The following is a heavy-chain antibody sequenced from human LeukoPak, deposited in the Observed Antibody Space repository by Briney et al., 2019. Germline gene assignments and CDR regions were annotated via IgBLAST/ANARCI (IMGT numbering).Heavy chain of an antibody. D-gene: IGHD5-18*01. J-gene: IGHJ4*02. V-gene: IGHV3-49*04. CDR1: GFTFGDYA. CDR3: TRGSSKDTAMVTSLDY. Sequence: PGGSLRLSCTASGFTFGDYAMSWVRQAPGKGLEWVGFIRSKAYGGTTEYAASVKGRFTISRDDSKSIAYLQMNSLKTDDTAVYYCTRGSSKDTAMVTSLDYWGQGTLVTDPS. CDR2: IRSKAYGGTT.